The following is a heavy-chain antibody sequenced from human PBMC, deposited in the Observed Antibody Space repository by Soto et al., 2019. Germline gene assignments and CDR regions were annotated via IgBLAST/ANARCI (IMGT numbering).Heavy chain of an antibody. CDR3: ATALGPTTGIDY. V-gene: IGHV4-61*01. CDR1: GASVTSGSYY. J-gene: IGHJ4*02. D-gene: IGHD2-8*02. Sequence: PSETLSLTCSVSGASVTSGSYYWSWIRQSPGKGLECIGYVFQGANTNYNPSLKGRVTISVDTSRNQFSLDLTSVTAADTADYYCATALGPTTGIDYWGQGTLVTVSS. CDR2: VFQGANT.